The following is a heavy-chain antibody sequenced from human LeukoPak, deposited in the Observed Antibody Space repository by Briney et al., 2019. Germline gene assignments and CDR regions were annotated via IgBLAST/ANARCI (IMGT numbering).Heavy chain of an antibody. V-gene: IGHV3-53*01. J-gene: IGHJ4*02. CDR3: ARGGWELSY. Sequence: GGSLRLSCAVSGFSVTNNYMSWVRQAPGKGLEWVSVFYVGGATYYADSVKGRFTISRDNSKNTLYLQMNSLRAEDTAVYYCARGGWELSYWGQGTLVTVSS. CDR2: FYVGGAT. D-gene: IGHD1-26*01. CDR1: GFSVTNNY.